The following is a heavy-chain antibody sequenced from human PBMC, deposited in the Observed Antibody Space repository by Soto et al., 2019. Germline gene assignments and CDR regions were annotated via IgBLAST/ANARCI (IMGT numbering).Heavy chain of an antibody. Sequence: EVQLLEAGGGLVQPGGSLRLSCAASGFTFSSYAMSWVRQAPGKGLEWVSAISGSGGSTYYADSVKGRFTISRDNSKNTLYLQMNSLRDEDTAVYYCVKDRKWELTFMGYWGQGTLVTVTS. CDR2: ISGSGGST. J-gene: IGHJ4*02. D-gene: IGHD1-26*01. V-gene: IGHV3-23*01. CDR3: VKDRKWELTFMGY. CDR1: GFTFSSYA.